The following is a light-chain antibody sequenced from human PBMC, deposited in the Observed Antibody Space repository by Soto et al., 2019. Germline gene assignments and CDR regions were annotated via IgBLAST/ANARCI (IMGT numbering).Light chain of an antibody. CDR2: QTS. J-gene: IGKJ1*01. Sequence: DIQMTQSPSTLSASVGDRVTITCRASQSIRGWLAWYQRTPGEAPKLLICQTSRLHSGVPSRFSGSESGTEFNLTISSLQPDDFATYYCQQYNSYPWTFGLGTKVE. CDR3: QQYNSYPWT. V-gene: IGKV1-5*03. CDR1: QSIRGW.